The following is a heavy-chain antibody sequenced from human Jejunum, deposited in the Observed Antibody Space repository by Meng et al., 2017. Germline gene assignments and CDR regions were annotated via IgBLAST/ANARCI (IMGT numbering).Heavy chain of an antibody. CDR3: ARDYSNQRWGEVFWYFDL. D-gene: IGHD4-23*01. Sequence: ASVKVSCKASGYTFTDYAMHWVRQAPGQRLEWMGWINGGNGYTKYSQKFQGRVTITRDTSANTAYMELTSLRSEDTAVYYCARDYSNQRWGEVFWYFDLWGRGSLVTVSS. CDR1: GYTFTDYA. CDR2: INGGNGYT. J-gene: IGHJ2*01. V-gene: IGHV1-3*01.